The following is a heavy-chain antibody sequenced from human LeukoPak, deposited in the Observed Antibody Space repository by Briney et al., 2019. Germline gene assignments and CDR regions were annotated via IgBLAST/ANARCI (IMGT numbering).Heavy chain of an antibody. V-gene: IGHV1-3*01. D-gene: IGHD3-3*01. J-gene: IGHJ6*02. CDR3: ARDLREADFWSGYYATYYYYGMDV. CDR2: INAGNGNK. CDR1: GYTFTSYA. Sequence: GASVKVSCKASGYTFTSYAMHWVRQAPGQRLEWMGWINAGNGNKKYSQKFQGRVTITRDTSASTAYMELGSLRSEDTAVYYCARDLREADFWSGYYATYYYYGMDVWGQGTTVTVSS.